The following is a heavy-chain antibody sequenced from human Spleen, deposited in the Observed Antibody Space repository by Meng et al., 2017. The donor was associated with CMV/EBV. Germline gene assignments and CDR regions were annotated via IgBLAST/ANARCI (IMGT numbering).Heavy chain of an antibody. J-gene: IGHJ4*02. Sequence: GESLKISCAASGFTVSSNYMSWVRQAPGKGLEWVSVIYSGGSTYYADSVKGRFTISRDNAKNSLYLQMNSLRAEDTAVYYCARDDTSNYDYWGQGTLVTVSS. CDR1: GFTVSSNY. D-gene: IGHD4-11*01. V-gene: IGHV3-66*01. CDR3: ARDDTSNYDY. CDR2: IYSGGST.